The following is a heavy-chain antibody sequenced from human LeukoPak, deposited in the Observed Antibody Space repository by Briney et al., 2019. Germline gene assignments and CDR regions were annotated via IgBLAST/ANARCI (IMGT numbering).Heavy chain of an antibody. V-gene: IGHV1-18*01. CDR3: ARDQGYDILTGYNFDY. J-gene: IGHJ4*02. D-gene: IGHD3-9*01. CDR1: GYTFTSYG. Sequence: GASVKVSCKASGYTFTSYGINWVRQAPGQGLEWMGWISAYNGNTNYAQKLQGRVTMTTDTSTSTAYMELRSLRSDDTAVYYCARDQGYDILTGYNFDYWGQGTLVTVSS. CDR2: ISAYNGNT.